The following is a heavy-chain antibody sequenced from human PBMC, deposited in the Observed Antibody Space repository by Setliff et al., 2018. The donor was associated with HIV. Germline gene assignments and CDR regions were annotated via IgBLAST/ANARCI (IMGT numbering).Heavy chain of an antibody. Sequence: SETLSLTCAVYGRSFSGYYWSWIRQPPGKGLEWIGEINHSGSTNYNPSLKSRVTILVDTSKNQFSLKLSSVTAADTAVYYCARAVRREFRTNVGDHYYFYMDVWGKGTTVTVSS. CDR1: GRSFSGYY. D-gene: IGHD3-3*01. J-gene: IGHJ6*03. CDR2: INHSGST. V-gene: IGHV4-34*01. CDR3: ARAVRREFRTNVGDHYYFYMDV.